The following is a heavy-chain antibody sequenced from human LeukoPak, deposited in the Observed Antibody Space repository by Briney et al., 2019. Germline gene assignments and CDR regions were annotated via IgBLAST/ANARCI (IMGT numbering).Heavy chain of an antibody. Sequence: GGSLRLSCAASGFTFSNCAMSWVRQAPGKGLEWVSAISGSGGSTYYAGSVKGRFTISRGNSKNTLSLQMNSLRADDTAIYYCAKGTYSSSPRDYWGQGTLVTVSS. D-gene: IGHD6-6*01. CDR2: ISGSGGST. J-gene: IGHJ4*02. V-gene: IGHV3-23*01. CDR1: GFTFSNCA. CDR3: AKGTYSSSPRDY.